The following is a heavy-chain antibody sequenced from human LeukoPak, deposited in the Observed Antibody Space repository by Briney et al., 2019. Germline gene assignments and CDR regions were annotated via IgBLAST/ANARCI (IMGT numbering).Heavy chain of an antibody. CDR1: GFTFDDYA. J-gene: IGHJ4*02. Sequence: GGSLRLSCAASGFTFDDYAMHWVRQAPGKGLEWVSGISWNSGSIGYADSVKGRFTISRDNAKNSLYLQMNSLRAEDTALHCAKGVVVVPAALDYWGQGTLVTVSS. V-gene: IGHV3-9*01. D-gene: IGHD2-2*01. CDR2: ISWNSGSI. CDR3: AKGVVVVPAALDY.